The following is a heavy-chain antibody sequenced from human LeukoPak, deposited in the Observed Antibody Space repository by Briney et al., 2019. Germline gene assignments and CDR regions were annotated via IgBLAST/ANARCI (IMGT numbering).Heavy chain of an antibody. Sequence: PGGSLRLSCAASGFTFSDYAMHWVRRAPGKGLEYVSAIKSNGGSTYYADSVKGRFTISRDNSKNTLNLQMDSLRVEDMAVYYCARGRGGSYDYWGQGILVTVSS. D-gene: IGHD1-26*01. CDR2: IKSNGGST. CDR3: ARGRGGSYDY. V-gene: IGHV3-64*02. J-gene: IGHJ4*02. CDR1: GFTFSDYA.